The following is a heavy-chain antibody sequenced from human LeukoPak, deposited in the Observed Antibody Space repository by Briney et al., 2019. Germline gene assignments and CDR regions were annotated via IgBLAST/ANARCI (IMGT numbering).Heavy chain of an antibody. V-gene: IGHV3-48*04. CDR3: AKEMKGYYYMDV. CDR1: GFTFSAYN. J-gene: IGHJ6*03. CDR2: ISSASSSI. Sequence: PGGSLRLSCAASGFTFSAYNMNWVRQAPGKGLEWVSYISSASSSIYYTDSVRGRFTISRDNAKNTLYLQMNSLRAEDTAVYYCAKEMKGYYYMDVWGKGTTVTVSS.